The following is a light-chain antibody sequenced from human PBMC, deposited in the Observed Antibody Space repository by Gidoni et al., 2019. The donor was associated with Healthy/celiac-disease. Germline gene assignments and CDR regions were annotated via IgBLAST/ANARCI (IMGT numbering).Light chain of an antibody. Sequence: EIVLMQSPGTLSVSPGERATLSCRASQSVSSNYLAWYQQKPGQAPRLLIYGASSRPTGIPDRFSGSGSGTYIALTISRLEHEDFAVYYCQQYGSSPYTFGQGTKLEIK. J-gene: IGKJ2*01. CDR1: QSVSSNY. CDR3: QQYGSSPYT. CDR2: GAS. V-gene: IGKV3-20*01.